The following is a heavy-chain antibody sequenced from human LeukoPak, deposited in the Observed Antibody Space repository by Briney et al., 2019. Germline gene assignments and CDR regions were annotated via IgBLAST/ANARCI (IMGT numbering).Heavy chain of an antibody. D-gene: IGHD6-13*01. J-gene: IGHJ6*03. Sequence: GGSLRLSCAASGFTFDDYGMSWVRQAPGKGLEWVSGINWNGGSTGYADSVKGRFTISRDNAKNTLYLQMNSLRAEDTAVYYCARTQLYYYYYMDVWGKGTTVTVSS. CDR2: INWNGGST. CDR3: ARTQLYYYYYMDV. CDR1: GFTFDDYG. V-gene: IGHV3-20*04.